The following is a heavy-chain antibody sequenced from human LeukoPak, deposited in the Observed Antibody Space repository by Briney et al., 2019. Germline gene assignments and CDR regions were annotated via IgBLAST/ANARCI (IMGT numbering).Heavy chain of an antibody. D-gene: IGHD3-3*01. V-gene: IGHV1-18*01. CDR3: ASMSGYYPSYYFDY. Sequence: ASVKVSCKASGYTFISYGITWVRQAPGQGLEWLGWISAYNGNIDYAQKLQGRVTLTTDTSTSTAYMEVRSLRSDDTAVYYCASMSGYYPSYYFDYWGQGALVTVSS. CDR2: ISAYNGNI. J-gene: IGHJ4*02. CDR1: GYTFISYG.